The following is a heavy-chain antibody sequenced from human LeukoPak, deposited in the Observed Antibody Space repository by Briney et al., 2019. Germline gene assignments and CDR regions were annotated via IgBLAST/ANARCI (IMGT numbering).Heavy chain of an antibody. CDR1: GSIFTKYW. CDR3: ARRRGVTATLNYFDY. CDR2: INPGDTDT. Sequence: NPGASLQISCDGSGSIFTKYWIGWVRQLPGKGLEWMGIINPGDTDTTYSPSFQGQVTISADKSISTANMQWRSLRASDTAINYCARRRGVTATLNYFDYWGQGTLVTVSS. J-gene: IGHJ4*02. V-gene: IGHV5-51*01. D-gene: IGHD2-21*02.